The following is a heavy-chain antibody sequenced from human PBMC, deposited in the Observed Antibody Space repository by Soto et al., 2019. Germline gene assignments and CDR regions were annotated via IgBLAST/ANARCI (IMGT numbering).Heavy chain of an antibody. J-gene: IGHJ4*02. CDR3: ANVIGGESEYYFDF. Sequence: SETLSLTCTVSGGSISSYYWSWIRQPPGKGLEWIGNIYYSGRTYYNPSLKSRVILSVDTSKNHFSLTLRSVTAADSAMYYCANVIGGESEYYFDFWGQGALVTVSS. D-gene: IGHD2-21*01. V-gene: IGHV4-59*06. CDR2: IYYSGRT. CDR1: GGSISSYY.